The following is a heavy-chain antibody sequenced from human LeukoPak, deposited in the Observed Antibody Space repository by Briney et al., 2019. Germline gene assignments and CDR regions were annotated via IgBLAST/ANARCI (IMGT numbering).Heavy chain of an antibody. V-gene: IGHV3-23*01. J-gene: IGHJ4*02. CDR2: INDNGVNT. CDR1: GFTFSSYA. D-gene: IGHD3-10*01. CDR3: AKDPSDLGASGSYNYFDY. Sequence: GWSLRLSCAASGFTFSSYAMSWVRRAPGKGLEGVSTINDNGVNTYYAHSVKGRFTISRDNSKNPLYLQLNSLRAEDTAFYYCAKDPSDLGASGSYNYFDYWGQGTLVTVSS.